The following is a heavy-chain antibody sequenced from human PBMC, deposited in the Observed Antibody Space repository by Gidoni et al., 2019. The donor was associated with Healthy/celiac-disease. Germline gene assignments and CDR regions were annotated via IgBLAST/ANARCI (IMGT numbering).Heavy chain of an antibody. Sequence: EVQLVESGGGLVQPGRSLRLSCAASGFPFDDYAMPWVRQAPGKGLGWVSGISWNSGSIGYADSVKGRFTISRDNAKNSLYLQMNSLRAEDTALYYCAKPATRPRHDFDYWGQGTLVTVSS. CDR2: ISWNSGSI. V-gene: IGHV3-9*01. CDR1: GFPFDDYA. J-gene: IGHJ4*02. CDR3: AKPATRPRHDFDY.